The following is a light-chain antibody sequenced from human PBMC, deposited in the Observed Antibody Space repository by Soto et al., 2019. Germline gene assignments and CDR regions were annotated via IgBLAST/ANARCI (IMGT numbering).Light chain of an antibody. V-gene: IGLV2-18*02. CDR1: SSDVGSYNR. CDR2: EVS. CDR3: TSYTSSSVYV. Sequence: QCVLTKPASGNRFAGRGGSISRNRTSSDVGSYNRVSWYQQPPGTAPKLMIYEVSNRPSGVPDRFSGSKSGNTASLTISGLQAEDEADYYCTSYTSSSVYVFGTGTKVTVL. J-gene: IGLJ1*01.